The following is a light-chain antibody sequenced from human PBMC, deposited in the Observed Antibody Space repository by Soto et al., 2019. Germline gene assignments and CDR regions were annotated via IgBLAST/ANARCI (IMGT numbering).Light chain of an antibody. CDR1: QGITSY. Sequence: DIQLTQSPSFLSASLGDRVTITCRASQGITSYLVWYQQKPGKAPKLLIHSASTLQSGVPARFSGSGSGTEFTLTISSLQPEDFATYYCQQLNSYPYTFGQGTKLEIK. CDR3: QQLNSYPYT. V-gene: IGKV1-9*01. J-gene: IGKJ2*01. CDR2: SAS.